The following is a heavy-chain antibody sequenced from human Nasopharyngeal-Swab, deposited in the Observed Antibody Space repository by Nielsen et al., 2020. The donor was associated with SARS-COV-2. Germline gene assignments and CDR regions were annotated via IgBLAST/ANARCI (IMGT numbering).Heavy chain of an antibody. D-gene: IGHD3-9*01. V-gene: IGHV3-7*03. CDR1: GFTFSSYW. CDR2: IKQDGSEK. CDR3: AKSVYDILTASDY. J-gene: IGHJ4*02. Sequence: GESLKISCAASGFTFSSYWMSWVRQAPGKGLEWVANIKQDGSEKYYVDSVKGRFTISRDNAKNSLYLQMNSLRAEDTAVYYCAKSVYDILTASDYWGQGTLVTVSS.